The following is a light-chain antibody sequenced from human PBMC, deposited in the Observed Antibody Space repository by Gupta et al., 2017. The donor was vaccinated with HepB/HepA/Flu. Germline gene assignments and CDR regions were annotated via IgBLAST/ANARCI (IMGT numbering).Light chain of an antibody. CDR3: SSYTTSTILV. CDR2: DVS. Sequence: QSALTQPASVSGSPGQSITISCTGTSSDIDAYNYVSWYQLHPGKAPNLMIYDVSERPSGVSNRFSGSKSGNTASLTISGLQAEDEADYYCSSYTTSTILVFGGGTKLTVL. CDR1: SSDIDAYNY. V-gene: IGLV2-14*03. J-gene: IGLJ2*01.